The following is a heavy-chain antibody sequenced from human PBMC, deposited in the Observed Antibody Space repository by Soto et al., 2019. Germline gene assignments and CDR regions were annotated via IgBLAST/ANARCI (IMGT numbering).Heavy chain of an antibody. J-gene: IGHJ4*02. CDR1: GGSISSGHW. D-gene: IGHD6-19*01. Sequence: QVELQESGPGLVKTSGALSLTCAVSGGSISSGHWWSWVRQPPGEGLERIGEIFQSGTTNYNPSVESRVIISMDKSKNQFSLEVISVTAADTAVYFCARHIAVAGTRGFDYWGQGTLVTVSS. CDR3: ARHIAVAGTRGFDY. CDR2: IFQSGTT. V-gene: IGHV4-4*02.